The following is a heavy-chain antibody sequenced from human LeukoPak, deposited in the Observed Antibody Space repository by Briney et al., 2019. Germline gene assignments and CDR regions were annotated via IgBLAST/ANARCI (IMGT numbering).Heavy chain of an antibody. CDR3: AREYLDYYDSSGHIRFDY. CDR1: GGTFSNYA. J-gene: IGHJ4*02. Sequence: RASVKVSCKASGGTFSNYAISWVRQAPGQGLEWMGGIIPIFGTTNYAQKFQGRVTITADESTSTAYMELSSLRSEDTAVYYCAREYLDYYDSSGHIRFDYWGQGTLVTVSS. V-gene: IGHV1-69*13. D-gene: IGHD3-22*01. CDR2: IIPIFGTT.